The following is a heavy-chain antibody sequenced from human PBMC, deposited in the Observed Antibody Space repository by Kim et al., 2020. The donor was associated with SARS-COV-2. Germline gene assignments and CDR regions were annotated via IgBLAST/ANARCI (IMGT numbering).Heavy chain of an antibody. CDR3: AKDISEDYYDSSGYHY. CDR2: ISWNSGSI. J-gene: IGHJ4*02. Sequence: GGSLRLSCAASGFTFDDYAMHWVRQAPGKGLEWVSGISWNSGSIGYADSVKGRFTISRDNAKNSLYLQMNSLRAEDTALYYCAKDISEDYYDSSGYHYWGQGTLVTVSS. CDR1: GFTFDDYA. V-gene: IGHV3-9*01. D-gene: IGHD3-22*01.